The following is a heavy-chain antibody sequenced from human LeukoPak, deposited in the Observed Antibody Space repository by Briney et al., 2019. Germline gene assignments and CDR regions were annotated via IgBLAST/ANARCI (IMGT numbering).Heavy chain of an antibody. J-gene: IGHJ3*02. Sequence: GGSLRLSCAASGFTFSSHDMNWVRQAPGKGLEWVSSISRSGGRTYYADSVKGRFTISRHTSKRTLYIQMNSLRAEDTAVYYCAREVMAKRRAFDIWGQETVVTVSS. CDR1: GFTFSSHD. V-gene: IGHV3-23*01. CDR2: ISRSGGRT. CDR3: AREVMAKRRAFDI. D-gene: IGHD2-8*01.